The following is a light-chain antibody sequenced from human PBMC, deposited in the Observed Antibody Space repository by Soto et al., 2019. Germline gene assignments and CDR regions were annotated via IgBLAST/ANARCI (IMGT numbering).Light chain of an antibody. Sequence: QSALTQPASVSGSPRQSITISCTGTSSDVGGYNYVSWYQQHPGKAPKLMIYEVSNRPSGVSNRFSGSKSGNTASLTISGLQAEDEADYDCSSYTSSSTPYVFGTGTKVTVL. V-gene: IGLV2-14*01. CDR1: SSDVGGYNY. CDR2: EVS. CDR3: SSYTSSSTPYV. J-gene: IGLJ1*01.